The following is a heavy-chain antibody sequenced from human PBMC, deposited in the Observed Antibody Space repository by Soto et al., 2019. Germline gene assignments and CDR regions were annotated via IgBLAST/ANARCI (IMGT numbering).Heavy chain of an antibody. CDR2: IYPNDSDT. CDR1: GNDFITYW. J-gene: IGHJ5*02. V-gene: IGHV5-51*01. D-gene: IGHD1-1*01. Sequence: GESLKISCKGSGNDFITYWIGWVRQKPGKGLEWMGMIYPNDSDTRYSPSFQGHVTISADRSINTAYLQWSSLKASDTAMYYCAMTTSGDPWGPGTLVTVSS. CDR3: AMTTSGDP.